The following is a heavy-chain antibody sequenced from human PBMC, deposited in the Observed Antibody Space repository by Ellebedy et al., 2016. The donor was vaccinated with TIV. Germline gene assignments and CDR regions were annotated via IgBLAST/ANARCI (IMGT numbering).Heavy chain of an antibody. Sequence: PGGSLRLSCAASGVTFRSYSMGWVRQAEGKGLEWISVISDSGSATYYAAPLKGRFTTARDNSNDMVYLQINSLRPDDTAVYYCAKDSGLSGWYFDYWGQGTLVTVSS. J-gene: IGHJ4*02. D-gene: IGHD6-19*01. CDR1: GVTFRSYS. CDR3: AKDSGLSGWYFDY. V-gene: IGHV3-23*01. CDR2: ISDSGSAT.